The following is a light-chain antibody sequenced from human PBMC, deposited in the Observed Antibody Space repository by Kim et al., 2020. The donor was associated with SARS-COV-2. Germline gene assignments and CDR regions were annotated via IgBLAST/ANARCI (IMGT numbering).Light chain of an antibody. CDR2: KIS. CDR1: QSLLHSDGTTY. V-gene: IGKV2-30*02. CDR3: MQGTDWPYT. J-gene: IGKJ2*01. Sequence: DVVMTQSPLSLSVTLGRPASISCRSSQSLLHSDGTTYLNWFQQRPGQSPRRLMYKISNRDSGIPDRFSGSGSGTDFTLKISRVEAEDIGVYYCMQGTDWPYTFGQGTKVDIK.